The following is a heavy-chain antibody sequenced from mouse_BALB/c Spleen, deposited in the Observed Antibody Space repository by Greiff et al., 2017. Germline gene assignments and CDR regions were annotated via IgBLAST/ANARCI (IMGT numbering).Heavy chain of an antibody. Sequence: EVHLVESGGGLVKPGGSLKLSCAASGFAFSSYDMSWVRQTPEKRLEWVAYISSGGGSTYYPDTVKGRFTISRDNAKNTLYLQMSSLKSEDTAMYYCTRDRDYYGSTYFDYWGQGTTLTVSS. CDR3: TRDRDYYGSTYFDY. J-gene: IGHJ2*01. CDR1: GFAFSSYD. D-gene: IGHD1-1*01. CDR2: ISSGGGST. V-gene: IGHV5-12-1*01.